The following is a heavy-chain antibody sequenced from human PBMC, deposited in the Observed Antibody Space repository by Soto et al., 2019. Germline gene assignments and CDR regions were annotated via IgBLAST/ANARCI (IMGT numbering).Heavy chain of an antibody. J-gene: IGHJ5*02. V-gene: IGHV1-24*01. Sequence: ASVKVSCKVSGYTLTELSMHWVRQAPGKGLEWMGGFDPEDGETIYAQKFQGRVTMTEDTSTDTAYMELSSLRSEDTAVYYCATDQGFSRNMYNWFDPWGQGTLVTVSS. D-gene: IGHD3-3*01. CDR3: ATDQGFSRNMYNWFDP. CDR1: GYTLTELS. CDR2: FDPEDGET.